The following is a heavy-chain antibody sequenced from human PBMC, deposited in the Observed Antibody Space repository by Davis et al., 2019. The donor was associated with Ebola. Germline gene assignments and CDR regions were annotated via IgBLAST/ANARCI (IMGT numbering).Heavy chain of an antibody. D-gene: IGHD4-17*01. Sequence: ASVKVSCKASGGTFSSYAISWVRQAPGQGLEWMGWINPNSGGTNYAQKFQGRVTMTRDTSISTAYMELSRLRSDDTAVYYCARPSTVTTFSTFDYWGQGTLVTVSS. J-gene: IGHJ4*02. CDR2: INPNSGGT. CDR3: ARPSTVTTFSTFDY. V-gene: IGHV1-2*02. CDR1: GGTFSSYA.